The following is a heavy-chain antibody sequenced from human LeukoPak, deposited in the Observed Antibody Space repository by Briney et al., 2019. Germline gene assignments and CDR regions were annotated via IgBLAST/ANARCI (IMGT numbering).Heavy chain of an antibody. J-gene: IGHJ4*02. D-gene: IGHD1-14*01. CDR2: MNSDGTDA. Sequence: PGGSLRLSCAASGFTFSNYWMHWVRQAPGKGLVWVSRMNSDGTDARYADSVKGRFTISRDNAKTSLYLQMNSLGVEDTAVYYCARWDRFHGVWGQGTLVTVSS. CDR1: GFTFSNYW. CDR3: ARWDRFHGV. V-gene: IGHV3-74*01.